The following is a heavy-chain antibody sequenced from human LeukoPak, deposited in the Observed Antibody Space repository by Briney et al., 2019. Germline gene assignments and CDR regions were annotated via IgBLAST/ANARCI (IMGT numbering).Heavy chain of an antibody. CDR1: GGTFSSYA. J-gene: IGHJ4*02. Sequence: SVKVSCKASGGTFSSYAISWVRQAPGQGLEWMGRIIPILGIANCAQKFQGRVTITADKSTSTAYMELSSLRSEDTAVYYCARAFSYCSGGSCYFYFDYWGQGTLVTVSS. V-gene: IGHV1-69*04. D-gene: IGHD2-15*01. CDR2: IIPILGIA. CDR3: ARAFSYCSGGSCYFYFDY.